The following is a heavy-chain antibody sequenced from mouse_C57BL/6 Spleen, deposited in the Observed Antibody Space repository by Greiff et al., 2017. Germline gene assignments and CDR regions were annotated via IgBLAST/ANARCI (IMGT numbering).Heavy chain of an antibody. CDR2: ISSGSSTI. CDR3: ARGPLSYYFDY. V-gene: IGHV5-17*01. J-gene: IGHJ2*01. Sequence: EVQVVESGGGLVKPGGSLKLSCAASGFTFSDYGMHWVRQAPEKGLEWVAYISSGSSTIYYADTVKGRFTISRDNAKNTLFLQMTSLRSEDTAMYYCARGPLSYYFDYWGQGTTLTVSS. CDR1: GFTFSDYG.